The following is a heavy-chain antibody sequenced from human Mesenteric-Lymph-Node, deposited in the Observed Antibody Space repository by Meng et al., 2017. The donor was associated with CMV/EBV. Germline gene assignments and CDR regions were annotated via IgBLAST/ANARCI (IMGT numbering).Heavy chain of an antibody. J-gene: IGHJ2*01. CDR2: INSDGTTT. CDR3: AAGYLDL. V-gene: IGHV3-74*01. CDR1: GFTFSSYR. Sequence: GESLKISCAASGFTFSSYRMNWVRQAPGKGLVWVSRINSDGTTTNYADSVKGRFTISRDNAKNTLYLQMNSLRAEDTAVYYCAAGYLDLWGRGTLVTVSS.